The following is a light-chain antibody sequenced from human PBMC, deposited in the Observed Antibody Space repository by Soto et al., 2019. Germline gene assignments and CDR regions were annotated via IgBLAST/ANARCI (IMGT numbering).Light chain of an antibody. V-gene: IGKV1-12*01. CDR3: QQANSFPLT. J-gene: IGKJ4*01. Sequence: DIQMTQSPSSVSASVGDRVTITCRARQGISSLLAWYQQKPGKAPNLLIHTASSLQSGVPSRFSGSGSGTDFTRTSSSLQPEDFATYYCQQANSFPLTFGGGTKVEIK. CDR1: QGISSL. CDR2: TAS.